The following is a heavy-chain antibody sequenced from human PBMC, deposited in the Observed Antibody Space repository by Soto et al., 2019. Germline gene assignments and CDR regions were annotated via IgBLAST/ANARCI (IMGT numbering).Heavy chain of an antibody. CDR3: ARGGPIAVAGTARDY. V-gene: IGHV3-21*01. CDR2: ISSSSSYI. CDR1: GFTFSSYS. Sequence: GGSLRLSCAASGFTFSSYSMNWVRQAPGKGLEWVSSISSSSSYIYYADSVKGRFTISRDNAKNSLYLQMNSLRAEDTAVYYCARGGPIAVAGTARDYWGQGTLVTVS. J-gene: IGHJ4*02. D-gene: IGHD6-19*01.